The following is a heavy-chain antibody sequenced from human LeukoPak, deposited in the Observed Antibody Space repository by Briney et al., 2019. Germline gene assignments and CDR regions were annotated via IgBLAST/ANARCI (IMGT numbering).Heavy chain of an antibody. J-gene: IGHJ4*02. D-gene: IGHD6-19*01. Sequence: PGGSLRLSCAASGFTFSSYSTNWVRQAPGKGLEWVSSISSSSSYIYYADSVKGRFTISRDNAKNSLYLQMNSLRAEDTAVYYCARGAAVAAPPSDYWGQGTLVTVSS. CDR3: ARGAAVAAPPSDY. CDR1: GFTFSSYS. V-gene: IGHV3-21*01. CDR2: ISSSSSYI.